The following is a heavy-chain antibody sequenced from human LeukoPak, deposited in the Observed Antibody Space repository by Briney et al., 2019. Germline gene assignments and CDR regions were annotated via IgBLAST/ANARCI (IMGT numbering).Heavy chain of an antibody. J-gene: IGHJ4*02. Sequence: SVKVSRKVSGGTLSRYAISWVRHAPGQGLEWMGGITPIFGTANYAQKFQGRVTITADESTSTAYMELSSLRSEDTAVYDCASVQQRPFDYWGQGTLVTVSS. V-gene: IGHV1-69*01. CDR1: GGTLSRYA. CDR2: ITPIFGTA. D-gene: IGHD6-13*01. CDR3: ASVQQRPFDY.